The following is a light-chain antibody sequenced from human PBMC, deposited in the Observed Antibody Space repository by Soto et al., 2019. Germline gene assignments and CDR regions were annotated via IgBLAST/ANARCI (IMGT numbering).Light chain of an antibody. Sequence: EIVLTQSPGTLSLSPGERATLSCRASQSVSSSYLAWYQQKPGQAPRLLIYGASSRATGIPDRFSGSGSGTDFTLTISRLEPEDFAVYYCQKYVSSPLFTFGQGTKLEIK. CDR2: GAS. CDR3: QKYVSSPLFT. J-gene: IGKJ2*01. V-gene: IGKV3-20*01. CDR1: QSVSSSY.